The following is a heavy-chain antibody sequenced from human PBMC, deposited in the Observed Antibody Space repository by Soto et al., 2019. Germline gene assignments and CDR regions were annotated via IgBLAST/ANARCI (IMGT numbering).Heavy chain of an antibody. CDR3: AKEVTTPPYYYGSGTGMDV. CDR2: ISGSGGST. CDR1: GFTFSSYA. Sequence: GGSLRLSCAASGFTFSSYAMSWVRQAPGKGLEWVSAISGSGGSTYYADSVKGRFTISRDNSKNTLYLQMNSLRAEDTAVYYCAKEVTTPPYYYGSGTGMDVWGQGTTVTVSS. D-gene: IGHD3-10*01. J-gene: IGHJ6*02. V-gene: IGHV3-23*01.